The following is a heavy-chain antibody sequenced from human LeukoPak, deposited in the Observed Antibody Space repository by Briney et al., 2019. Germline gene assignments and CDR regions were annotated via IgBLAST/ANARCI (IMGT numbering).Heavy chain of an antibody. J-gene: IGHJ4*02. V-gene: IGHV3-23*01. CDR1: GFTFSSYA. CDR2: ISGSGGST. D-gene: IGHD3-10*01. Sequence: GGSLRLSCAASGFTFSSYAMSWVRQAPGKGLEWVSAISGSGGSTYYADSVKGRFTIFRDNSKNTLYLQMNSLRAEDTAVYYCAKGFSGSYYIGFDYWGQGTLVTVSS. CDR3: AKGFSGSYYIGFDY.